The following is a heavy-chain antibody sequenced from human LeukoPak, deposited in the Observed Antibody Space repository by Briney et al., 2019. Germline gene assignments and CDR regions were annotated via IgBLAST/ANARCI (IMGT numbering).Heavy chain of an antibody. CDR2: IHYSGST. CDR3: ARRGMVAVATFDY. V-gene: IGHV4-39*01. CDR1: GGSISSSSYY. J-gene: IGHJ4*02. D-gene: IGHD6-19*01. Sequence: SETLSLTCTVSGGSISSSSYYWGWLRQPPGKGLEWFRSIHYSGSTYYNPSLKRRVTISVYTSKNQFSLKLSPVTAADTAVYYCARRGMVAVATFDYWGQGTMVTVSS.